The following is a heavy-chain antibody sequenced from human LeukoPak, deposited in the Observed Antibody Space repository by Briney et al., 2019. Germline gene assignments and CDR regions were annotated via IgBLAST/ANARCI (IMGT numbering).Heavy chain of an antibody. J-gene: IGHJ2*01. CDR1: GFTFSSYT. V-gene: IGHV3-30*04. D-gene: IGHD5-18*01. Sequence: GRSLRLSCAASGFTFSSYTMNWVRQAPGKGLEWVAVITSNGSNKYYADSVKGRFTISRDNAKNKLYLQMNSLRGDDTAVYYSARAGYSYSGRESYFDPWGRGTLVTVSS. CDR2: ITSNGSNK. CDR3: ARAGYSYSGRESYFDP.